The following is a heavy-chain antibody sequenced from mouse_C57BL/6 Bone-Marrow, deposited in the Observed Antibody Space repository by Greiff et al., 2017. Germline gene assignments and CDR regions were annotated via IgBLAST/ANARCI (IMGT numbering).Heavy chain of an antibody. J-gene: IGHJ2*01. V-gene: IGHV1-81*01. CDR1: GYTFTSYG. CDR3: ASLDSSVHFDY. CDR2: IYPRSGNT. Sequence: QVQLQQSGAELARPGASVKLSCKASGYTFTSYGISWVKQRTGQGLEWIGEIYPRSGNTYYNEKFKGKATLTADKSSSTAYMGLRSLTSEDSAVYFCASLDSSVHFDYWGQGTTLTVSS. D-gene: IGHD3-2*02.